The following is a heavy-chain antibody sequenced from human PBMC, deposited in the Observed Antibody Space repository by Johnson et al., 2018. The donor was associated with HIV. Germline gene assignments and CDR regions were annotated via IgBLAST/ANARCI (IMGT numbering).Heavy chain of an antibody. D-gene: IGHD1-26*01. Sequence: VQVVESGGGVVQPGGSLRLSCAASGFTFSDYYMTWIRQAPGKGLEWVSYISSSGDSIYYADSVKGRFTISRDNSKNTLYLQMNSLRAEDTAVYYCAKGGGEWELWCAFDIWGQGTMVTVSS. CDR3: AKGGGEWELWCAFDI. CDR2: ISSSGDSI. V-gene: IGHV3-11*04. J-gene: IGHJ3*02. CDR1: GFTFSDYY.